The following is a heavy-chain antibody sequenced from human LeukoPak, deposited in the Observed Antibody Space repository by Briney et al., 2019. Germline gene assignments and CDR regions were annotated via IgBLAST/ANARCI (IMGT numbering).Heavy chain of an antibody. CDR2: IYHSGST. D-gene: IGHD2-15*01. CDR1: GGSISSSNW. Sequence: SETLSLTCAVSGGSISSSNWWSWVRQPPGKGLEWIGEIYHSGSTNYNPSLKSRVTISVDKSKNQFSLKLSSVTAADTAVYYCARCPVVVAATPSQDYGMDVWGQGTTVTVSS. V-gene: IGHV4-4*02. CDR3: ARCPVVVAATPSQDYGMDV. J-gene: IGHJ6*02.